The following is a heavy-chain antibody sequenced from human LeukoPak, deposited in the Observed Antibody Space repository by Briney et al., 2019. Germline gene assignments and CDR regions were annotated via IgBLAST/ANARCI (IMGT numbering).Heavy chain of an antibody. CDR1: GFTFSSYA. J-gene: IGHJ4*02. CDR3: AKADVDIVATMIDY. Sequence: GGSLRLSCAASGFTFSSYAMSWVRQAPGKGPEWVSTISGSGGSTYYADSVKGRFTISRDNSKNTLYLQMNSLRAEGTAVYYCAKADVDIVATMIDYWGQGTLVTVSS. CDR2: ISGSGGST. V-gene: IGHV3-23*01. D-gene: IGHD5-12*01.